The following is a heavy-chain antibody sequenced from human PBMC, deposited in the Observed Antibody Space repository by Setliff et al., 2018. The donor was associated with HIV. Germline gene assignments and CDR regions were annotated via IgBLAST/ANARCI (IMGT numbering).Heavy chain of an antibody. J-gene: IGHJ6*03. V-gene: IGHV1-69*13. CDR3: ARGKHDFSSYGSSDYFYYMDV. CDR2: IIPTFGRT. D-gene: IGHD4-4*01. Sequence: SVKVSCKASGGTFSSQTISWVRQAPGQGLEWMGGIIPTFGRTNYAQKFQGRVTITADESTSTAYMELSSLRSEDTAIYYCARGKHDFSSYGSSDYFYYMDVWGKGTTVTVSS. CDR1: GGTFSSQT.